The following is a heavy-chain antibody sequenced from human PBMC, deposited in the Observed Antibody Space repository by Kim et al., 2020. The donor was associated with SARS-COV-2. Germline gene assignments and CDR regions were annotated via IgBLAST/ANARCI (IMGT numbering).Heavy chain of an antibody. V-gene: IGHV3-11*05. CDR1: GFTFSDYY. D-gene: IGHD1-26*01. CDR3: AGDGVVGARNDY. Sequence: GGSLRISCAASGFTFSDYYMSWIRQAPGKGLEWVSYISSSSSYTNYADSVKGRFTISRDNAKNSLYLQMNTLRAEDTAVYYWAGDGVVGARNDYWGQGTLVTVSS. J-gene: IGHJ4*02. CDR2: ISSSSSYT.